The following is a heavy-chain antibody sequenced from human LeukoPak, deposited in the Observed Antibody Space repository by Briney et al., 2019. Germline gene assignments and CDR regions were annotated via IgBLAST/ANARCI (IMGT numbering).Heavy chain of an antibody. J-gene: IGHJ4*02. CDR1: GGSISSYY. CDR3: ARDVGGWYDY. V-gene: IGHV4-59*01. Sequence: SETLSLTCTVSGGSISSYYWSWMRQPPGKGLEWIGYIYYSGSTNYNPSLKSRVTISVDTSKNQFSLKLSSVTAADTAVYYCARDVGGWYDYWGQGTLVTVSS. D-gene: IGHD6-19*01. CDR2: IYYSGST.